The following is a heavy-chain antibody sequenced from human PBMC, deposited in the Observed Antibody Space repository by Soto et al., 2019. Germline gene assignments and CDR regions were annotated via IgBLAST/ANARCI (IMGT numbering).Heavy chain of an antibody. V-gene: IGHV3-23*01. CDR2: ISGSGGSS. Sequence: EVQLLEPGGGLVQPGGSLRLSCAASGFTFSSYAMSWVRQAPGKGLEWVSAISGSGGSSYYADSVKGRFTISRDNSKNPLYLQMNSLRAEDTAVYYCARRTRGWYVDYWGQGTLVTVSS. CDR1: GFTFSSYA. CDR3: ARRTRGWYVDY. D-gene: IGHD6-19*01. J-gene: IGHJ4*02.